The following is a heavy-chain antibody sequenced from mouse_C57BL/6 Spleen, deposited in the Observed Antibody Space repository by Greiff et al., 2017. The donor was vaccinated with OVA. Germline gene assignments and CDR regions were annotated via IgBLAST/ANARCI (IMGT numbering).Heavy chain of an antibody. V-gene: IGHV1-50*01. J-gene: IGHJ2*01. CDR3: ARDRPASPGY. Sequence: VQLQQPGAELVKPGASVKLSCKASGYTFTSYWMQWVKQRPGQGLEWIGEIDPSDSYTNYNQKFKGQATLTVDTSSSTAYMQLSSLTSEDSAVYDCARDRPASPGYWGQGTTLTVSS. CDR2: IDPSDSYT. CDR1: GYTFTSYW. D-gene: IGHD3-2*01.